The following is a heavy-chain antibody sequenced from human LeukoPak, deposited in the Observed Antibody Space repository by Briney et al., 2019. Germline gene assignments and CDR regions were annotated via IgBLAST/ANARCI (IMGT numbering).Heavy chain of an antibody. D-gene: IGHD6-13*01. CDR1: GGTFSSYA. J-gene: IGHJ6*02. Sequence: SVKLSCKASGGTFSSYAISWVRQAPGQGLEWMGGIIPIFGTANYAQKFQGRVTITADESTSTAYMELSSLRSEDTAVYYCARGGSSSWSPQYYYYGMDVWGQGTTVTVSS. CDR2: IIPIFGTA. V-gene: IGHV1-69*01. CDR3: ARGGSSSWSPQYYYYGMDV.